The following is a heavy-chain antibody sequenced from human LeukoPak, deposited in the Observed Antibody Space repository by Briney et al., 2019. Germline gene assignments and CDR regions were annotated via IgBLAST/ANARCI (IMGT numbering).Heavy chain of an antibody. D-gene: IGHD6-6*01. V-gene: IGHV3-23*01. Sequence: PGGSLRLSCAASGFTFSSYAMGWVRQAPGKGLEWVSAISGSGGSTYYADSVKGRFTISRDNSKNTLYLQMNSLRAEDTAVYYCAKGDSSIAARLYFDYWGQGTLVTVSS. CDR1: GFTFSSYA. J-gene: IGHJ4*02. CDR3: AKGDSSIAARLYFDY. CDR2: ISGSGGST.